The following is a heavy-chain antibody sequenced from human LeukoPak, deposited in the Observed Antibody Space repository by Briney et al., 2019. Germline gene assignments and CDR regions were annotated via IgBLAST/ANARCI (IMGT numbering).Heavy chain of an antibody. CDR3: ARDLRRDGYAYFDY. J-gene: IGHJ4*02. D-gene: IGHD5-24*01. CDR2: IIPIFGTA. Sequence: SVKVSCKASGGTFSSYAISWVRQAPGQGLEWMGGIIPIFGTANYAQKFQGRVTITADESTSTTYMELSSLRSEDTAVYYCARDLRRDGYAYFDYWGQGTLVTVSS. CDR1: GGTFSSYA. V-gene: IGHV1-69*13.